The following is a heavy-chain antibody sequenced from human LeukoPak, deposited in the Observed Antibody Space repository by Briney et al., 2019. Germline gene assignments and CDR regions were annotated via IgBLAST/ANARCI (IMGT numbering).Heavy chain of an antibody. Sequence: ASVKVSCKASGYTFTGYYMHWVRQAPGQEREWMGWINPNSGGTNYAQKFQGRVTMTRDTSISTAYMELSRLRSDDTAVYYCARGYSSSSVDYFDYWGQGTLVTVSS. CDR2: INPNSGGT. V-gene: IGHV1-2*02. CDR3: ARGYSSSSVDYFDY. J-gene: IGHJ4*02. D-gene: IGHD6-6*01. CDR1: GYTFTGYY.